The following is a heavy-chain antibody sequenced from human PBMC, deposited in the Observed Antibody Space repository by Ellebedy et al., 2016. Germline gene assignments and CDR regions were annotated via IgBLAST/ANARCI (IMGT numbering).Heavy chain of an antibody. V-gene: IGHV4-61*08. CDR3: ARGLYFDSSGYHFWFDP. D-gene: IGHD3-22*01. CDR2: IYYSGST. J-gene: IGHJ5*02. Sequence: SETLSLXXTVSGGSLTNRGPYRRWLRQPPGRQPEWNGDIYYSGSTKFNPSLKSRVTMSVDTSKYQFSLKLSSVTAADTAVYYCARGLYFDSSGYHFWFDPWGRGTLVTVSS. CDR1: GGSLTNRGPY.